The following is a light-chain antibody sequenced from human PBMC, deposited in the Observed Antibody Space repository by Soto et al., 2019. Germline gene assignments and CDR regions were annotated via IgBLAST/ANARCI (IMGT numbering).Light chain of an antibody. CDR3: AAWDASLNGWV. CDR2: SNV. CDR1: SSNIGGNT. J-gene: IGLJ3*02. Sequence: QSVLTQPPSASGTPGQTVTFSCSGSSSNIGGNTVNWYQQLPGTAPKLLIYSNVQRPSGVPDRFSGSKSGTSASLAISGLQSEDEADYYCAAWDASLNGWVFGGGTKLTVL. V-gene: IGLV1-44*01.